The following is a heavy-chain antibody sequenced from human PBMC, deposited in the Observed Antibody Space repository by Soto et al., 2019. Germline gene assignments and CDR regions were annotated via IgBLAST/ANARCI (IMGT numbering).Heavy chain of an antibody. V-gene: IGHV3-64*01. CDR1: GFTFSSYA. CDR3: ATYYGSGSYFPDHYYYGMDV. Sequence: GGSLRLSCAASGFTFSSYAMHWVRQAPGKGLEYFSAITSNGGNTDYASSVKGRFTISRDNSKNTLYLQMGSLRAEDTAVYYCATYYGSGSYFPDHYYYGMDVWGQGTTVTVSS. D-gene: IGHD3-10*01. J-gene: IGHJ6*02. CDR2: ITSNGGNT.